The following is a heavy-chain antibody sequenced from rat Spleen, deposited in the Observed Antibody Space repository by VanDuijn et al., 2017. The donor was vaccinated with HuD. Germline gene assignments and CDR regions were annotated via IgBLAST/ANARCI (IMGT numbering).Heavy chain of an antibody. Sequence: EVQLVESGGGLVQPGRSMKLSCAGSGFTFSNFPMAWVRQAPMKGLEWVATINTSGGTTYYRDSVKGRFTISRDNAKSTLYLQMNSLRSEDTATYYCTRDPGGTYYQGVMDAWGQGASVTVSS. V-gene: IGHV5-46*01. J-gene: IGHJ4*01. CDR3: TRDPGGTYYQGVMDA. CDR2: INTSGGTT. D-gene: IGHD1-12*02. CDR1: GFTFSNFP.